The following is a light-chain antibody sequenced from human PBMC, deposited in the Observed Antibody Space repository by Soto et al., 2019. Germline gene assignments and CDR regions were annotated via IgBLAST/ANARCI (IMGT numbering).Light chain of an antibody. CDR3: QSYDNSLSGSWV. J-gene: IGLJ2*01. CDR2: GNS. CDR1: SSNIGAGFD. V-gene: IGLV1-40*01. Sequence: QAVVTQPPSVSGAPGQRVTISCTGSSSNIGAGFDVHWYLQIPGTAPKLLIYGNSNRPSGVPDRFSGSKSGTSASLAITGLQAEDEADYYCQSYDNSLSGSWVFGGGTKLTVL.